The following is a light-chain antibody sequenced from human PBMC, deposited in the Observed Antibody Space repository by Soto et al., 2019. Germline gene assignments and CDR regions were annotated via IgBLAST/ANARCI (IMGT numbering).Light chain of an antibody. V-gene: IGLV2-14*01. CDR1: SSDVGGYKY. J-gene: IGLJ2*01. CDR3: SAYTSSSTGV. Sequence: QSVLTQPASVSGSPGQSIAISCTGSSSDVGGYKYVSWYQQYPGKAPKLMIYEVSNRPSEISKRFSGSKSGNTAFLTISGLQTDDEADYYCSAYTSSSTGVFGGGTKLTVL. CDR2: EVS.